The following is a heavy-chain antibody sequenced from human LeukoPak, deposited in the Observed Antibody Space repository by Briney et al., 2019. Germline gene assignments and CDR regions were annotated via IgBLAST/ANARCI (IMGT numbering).Heavy chain of an antibody. CDR1: GFTFSSYI. J-gene: IGHJ4*02. Sequence: GGSLRLSCAASGFTFSSYIMNCVRQAPGKGLEWVSSISSSSSYIYYADSVKGRFTISRDDAKNSLYLQMNSLRAEDTAVYCARDTGGSGSYYSFDYWGQGTLVTVSS. CDR3: ARDTGGSGSYYSFDY. D-gene: IGHD3-10*01. V-gene: IGHV3-21*01. CDR2: ISSSSSYI.